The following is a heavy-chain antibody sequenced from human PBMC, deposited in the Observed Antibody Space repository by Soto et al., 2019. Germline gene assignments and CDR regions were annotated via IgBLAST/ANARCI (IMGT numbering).Heavy chain of an antibody. CDR1: GYTFTGYY. V-gene: IGHV1-2*02. CDR3: ARDSGAAGYCSSTSCSQLGYCSGGSCYLPGY. Sequence: GASVKVSCKASGYTFTGYYMHWVRQAPGQGLEWMGWINPNSGGTNYAQKFQGRVTMTRDTSISTAYMELSRLRSDDTAVYYCARDSGAAGYCSSTSCSQLGYCSGGSCYLPGYWGQGTLVTVPS. D-gene: IGHD2-15*01. CDR2: INPNSGGT. J-gene: IGHJ1*01.